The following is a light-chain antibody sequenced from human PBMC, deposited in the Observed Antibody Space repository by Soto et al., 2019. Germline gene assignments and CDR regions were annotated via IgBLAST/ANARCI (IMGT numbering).Light chain of an antibody. CDR3: QQYGTSPST. CDR2: AAS. J-gene: IGKJ1*01. Sequence: DIQMTQSPSSLSASVGDRVTITCRASQGIANYLAWYQHKPGKVPNLLIYAASTLQSGVPSRFSGGGSGTDFTLTISRLEPEDFAVYYCQQYGTSPSTFGQGTKVDIK. CDR1: QGIANY. V-gene: IGKV1-27*01.